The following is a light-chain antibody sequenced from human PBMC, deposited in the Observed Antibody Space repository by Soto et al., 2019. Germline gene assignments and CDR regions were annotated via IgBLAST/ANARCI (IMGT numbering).Light chain of an antibody. V-gene: IGKV3-20*01. J-gene: IGKJ1*01. CDR2: GAS. CDR3: QQYNSYSGT. CDR1: QSVSSSY. Sequence: ELVLTQSPGTLSLSPGERATLSCRASQSVSSSYLAWYQQIPGQAPRLLIYGASSRATGIPDRFSGSGSGTEFTLTISSLQPDDFATYYCQQYNSYSGTFGQGTKVDIK.